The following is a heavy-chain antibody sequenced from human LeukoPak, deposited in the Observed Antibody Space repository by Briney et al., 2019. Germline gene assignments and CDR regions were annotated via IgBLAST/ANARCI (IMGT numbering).Heavy chain of an antibody. Sequence: PGGSLRLSCTTSGFSLTDYYMSWIRQAPAKGLEWVSYSSSSGSTIYYTESVKGRFTISRDSAKRTLYLQMNSLRVEDTAIYYCGIADSSNYGPPDYWGQGIPVTVSS. CDR3: GIADSSNYGPPDY. V-gene: IGHV3-11*01. CDR2: SSSSGSTI. CDR1: GFSLTDYY. J-gene: IGHJ4*02. D-gene: IGHD3-22*01.